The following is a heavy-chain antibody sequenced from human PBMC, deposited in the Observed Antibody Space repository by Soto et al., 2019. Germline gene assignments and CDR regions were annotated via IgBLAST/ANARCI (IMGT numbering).Heavy chain of an antibody. V-gene: IGHV3-30*18. CDR1: GFNFSSYG. Sequence: GGSLRLSCAASGFNFSSYGMHWVRQAPGKGLEWVAVISYDGSNKYYADSVKGRFTISRDNSKNTLYLQMNSLRAEDTAVYYCAKDLSVAGTYYYYGMDVWGQGTTVTVSS. CDR3: AKDLSVAGTYYYYGMDV. J-gene: IGHJ6*02. D-gene: IGHD6-19*01. CDR2: ISYDGSNK.